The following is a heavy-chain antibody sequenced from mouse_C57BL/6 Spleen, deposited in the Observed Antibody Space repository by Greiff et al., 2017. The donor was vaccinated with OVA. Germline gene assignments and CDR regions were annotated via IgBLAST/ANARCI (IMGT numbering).Heavy chain of an antibody. CDR3: ARSGDYDVGYYAMDY. CDR1: GYAFTNYL. Sequence: VKLMESGAELVRPGTSVKVSCKASGYAFTNYLIEWVKQRPGQGLEWIGVINPGSGGTTYNETFKGKATLTADNSSSPAYMPLSSLTSEDSAVYFCARSGDYDVGYYAMDYWGQGTSVTVSS. CDR2: INPGSGGT. J-gene: IGHJ4*01. D-gene: IGHD2-4*01. V-gene: IGHV1-54*01.